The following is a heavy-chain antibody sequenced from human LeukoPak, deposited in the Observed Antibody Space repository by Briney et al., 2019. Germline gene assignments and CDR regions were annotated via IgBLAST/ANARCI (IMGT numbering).Heavy chain of an antibody. CDR1: GGSIISGSYY. CDR2: ICTSGRT. CDR3: ARSANPLLKDCSSTSCYLPEYFQH. V-gene: IGHV4-61*02. J-gene: IGHJ1*01. D-gene: IGHD2-2*01. Sequence: PSETLSLTCTVSGGSIISGSYYWSWIRQPAGKGLEWIGRICTSGRTNYNPSLKSRVTISVDTSKNQFSLKLSSVTAADTAVYYCARSANPLLKDCSSTSCYLPEYFQHWGQGILVTVSS.